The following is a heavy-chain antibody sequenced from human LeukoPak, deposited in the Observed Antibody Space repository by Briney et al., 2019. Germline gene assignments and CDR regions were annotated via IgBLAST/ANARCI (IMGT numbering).Heavy chain of an antibody. CDR3: ASPPSSTSGDYYYGMDV. CDR1: GFTFSNYA. D-gene: IGHD2-2*01. J-gene: IGHJ6*02. Sequence: GGSLRLSCAASGFTFSNYAMSWVRQAPGKGLEWVSGISGSGGRTYYADSVKGRFTISRDNAKNSLYLQMNSLRAEDTAVYYCASPPSSTSGDYYYGMDVWGQGTTVTVSS. V-gene: IGHV3-23*01. CDR2: ISGSGGRT.